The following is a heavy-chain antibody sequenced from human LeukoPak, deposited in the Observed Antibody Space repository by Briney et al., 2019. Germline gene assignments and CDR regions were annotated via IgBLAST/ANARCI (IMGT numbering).Heavy chain of an antibody. CDR2: INNDGSST. CDR3: ASGYCSGGSCEHEDYYYYGIDV. Sequence: GGSLRLSCAASGFTFSSYWMHWVRQAPEKGLVWVSRINNDGSSTSYADSVKGRFTISRDNCKNTLYLQMNSLRAEDTAVYYCASGYCSGGSCEHEDYYYYGIDVWGQGTPITVSS. V-gene: IGHV3-74*01. CDR1: GFTFSSYW. D-gene: IGHD2-15*01. J-gene: IGHJ6*02.